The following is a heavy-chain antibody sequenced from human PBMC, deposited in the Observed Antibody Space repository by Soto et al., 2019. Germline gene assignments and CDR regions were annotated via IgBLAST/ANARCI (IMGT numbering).Heavy chain of an antibody. J-gene: IGHJ6*02. V-gene: IGHV4-34*01. Sequence: SETLSLTCTVYGGSLSDYFWSWIRQPPGKGLEWIGQINHSGSTKYNPSLKSRATISVDTSKNQLSLKLNSVTAADTGVYYCARDPGTGMVSMDVWGQGTTVTVS. CDR3: ARDPGTGMVSMDV. CDR1: GGSLSDYF. CDR2: INHSGST. D-gene: IGHD5-18*01.